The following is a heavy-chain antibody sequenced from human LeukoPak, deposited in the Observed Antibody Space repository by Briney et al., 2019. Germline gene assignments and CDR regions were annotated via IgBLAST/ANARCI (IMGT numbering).Heavy chain of an antibody. J-gene: IGHJ6*03. D-gene: IGHD5-12*01. CDR2: IVGDSSKT. Sequence: GGSLRLSCAISGLTFHDYAMTWVRQAPGKGLEWVSTIVGDSSKTYYADSVKGRSTTSRDNSNYMLFLHMNNLRAEDTAIYYCAKQPYSYYLDVWGKGTTVTVSS. CDR1: GLTFHDYA. CDR3: AKQPYSYYLDV. V-gene: IGHV3-23*01.